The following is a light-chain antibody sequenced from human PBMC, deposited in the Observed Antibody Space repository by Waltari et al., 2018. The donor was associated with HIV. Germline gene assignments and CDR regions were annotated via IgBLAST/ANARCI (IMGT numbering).Light chain of an antibody. CDR3: AAWYDSLSGWF. V-gene: IGLV1-47*01. CDR2: RNN. CDR1: SSNIGSNY. Sequence: QSVLTQPPSASGTPGQRVTISCSGSSSNIGSNYIYWYQQLPGTATKLLIYRNNQRPSGCPDRFSGSKSGTSASLAISGLRSEDEAAYSGAAWYDSLSGWFFGGGTKLTVL. J-gene: IGLJ2*01.